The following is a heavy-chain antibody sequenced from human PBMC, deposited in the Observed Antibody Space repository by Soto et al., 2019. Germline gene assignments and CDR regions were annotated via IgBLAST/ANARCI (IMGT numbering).Heavy chain of an antibody. CDR1: CVSIINYY. J-gene: IGHJ5*02. Sequence: SETLSLTGTVSCVSIINYYWIWIRQPPGRGLDWLGYVYYSGTSTYNPSLKSRVAMSVDTSRGQISLKLTSVTAADTAVYYCAREDSRWFDPWGQGTLVTVSS. CDR3: AREDSRWFDP. V-gene: IGHV4-59*01. CDR2: VYYSGTS.